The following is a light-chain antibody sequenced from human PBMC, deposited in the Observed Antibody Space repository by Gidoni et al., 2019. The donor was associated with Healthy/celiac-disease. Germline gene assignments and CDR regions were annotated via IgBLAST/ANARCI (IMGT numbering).Light chain of an antibody. J-gene: IGLJ2*01. Sequence: SYELTQPPLVSVSPGQTASITCSGDKLGDKYASWYQQKPGQSPVLVIYQDTERPSGIPERFSGSNSGNTATLTISGTQAMDEADYYCQAWDSSTAVFGGGTKLTVL. CDR1: KLGDKY. CDR2: QDT. V-gene: IGLV3-1*01. CDR3: QAWDSSTAV.